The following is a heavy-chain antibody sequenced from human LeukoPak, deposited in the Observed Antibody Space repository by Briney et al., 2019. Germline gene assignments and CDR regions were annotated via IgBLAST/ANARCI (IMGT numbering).Heavy chain of an antibody. CDR3: ARDIGGEPYYYYSSGYLPPYNWFDP. CDR2: IIPIFGTA. J-gene: IGHJ5*02. D-gene: IGHD3-22*01. CDR1: GGTFSIYA. V-gene: IGHV1-69*05. Sequence: GASVTVSCKASGGTFSIYAISWVRQAPGQGLEWMGGIIPIFGTANYAQKFQGRVTITTDESTSTAYMELSSLRSEDTAVYYCARDIGGEPYYYYSSGYLPPYNWFDPWGQGTLVTVSS.